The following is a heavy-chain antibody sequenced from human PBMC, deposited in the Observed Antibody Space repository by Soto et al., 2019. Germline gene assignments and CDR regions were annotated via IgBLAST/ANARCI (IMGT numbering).Heavy chain of an antibody. Sequence: GGSLRLSCAASGFTFSSYSMNWVRQAPGKGLEWVSSISSSSSYIYYADSVKGRFTISRDNAKNSLYLQMNSLRAEDTAVYYCARVKAAGTVAFDIWGQGTMVTVSS. D-gene: IGHD6-13*01. V-gene: IGHV3-21*01. CDR3: ARVKAAGTVAFDI. CDR1: GFTFSSYS. CDR2: ISSSSSYI. J-gene: IGHJ3*02.